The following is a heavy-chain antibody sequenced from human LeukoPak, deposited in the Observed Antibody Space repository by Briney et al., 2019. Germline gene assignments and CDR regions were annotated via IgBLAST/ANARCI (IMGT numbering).Heavy chain of an antibody. CDR3: ARHSPVGIFYFDY. Sequence: PGGSLRLSCAASGFTFSDYYMSWIRQPPGKGLEWIGSIYYSGSTYYNPSLKSRVTISVDTSKNQFSLKLSSVTAADTAVYYCARHSPVGIFYFDYWGQGTLVTVSS. J-gene: IGHJ4*02. V-gene: IGHV4-39*01. D-gene: IGHD1-26*01. CDR2: IYYSGST. CDR1: GFTFSDYY.